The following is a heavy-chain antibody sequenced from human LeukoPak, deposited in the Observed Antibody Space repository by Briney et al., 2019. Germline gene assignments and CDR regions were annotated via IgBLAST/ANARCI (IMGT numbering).Heavy chain of an antibody. V-gene: IGHV1-69*05. CDR2: IIPIFGTA. CDR1: GGTFSSYA. CDR3: AGVGTWAPDAFDI. D-gene: IGHD7-27*01. J-gene: IGHJ3*02. Sequence: SVKVSCKASGGTFSSYAISWVRQAPGQGLEWMGGIIPIFGTANYAQKFQGRVTITTDESTSTAYMELSSLRSEDTAVYYCAGVGTWAPDAFDIWGQGTMVTVSS.